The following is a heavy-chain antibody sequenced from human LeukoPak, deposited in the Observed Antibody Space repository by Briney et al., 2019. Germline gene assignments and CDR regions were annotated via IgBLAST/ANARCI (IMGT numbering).Heavy chain of an antibody. CDR3: ARALPHNDSSVHYFQH. CDR2: ISSSSSYI. V-gene: IGHV3-11*06. J-gene: IGHJ1*01. Sequence: GGSLRLSCAASGFTFSDYYMSWIRQAPGKGLEWVSSISSSSSYIYYADSVKGRFTISRDNAKNSLYLQMNSLRAEDTAVYYCARALPHNDSSVHYFQHLGQGTLVTVSS. CDR1: GFTFSDYY. D-gene: IGHD3-22*01.